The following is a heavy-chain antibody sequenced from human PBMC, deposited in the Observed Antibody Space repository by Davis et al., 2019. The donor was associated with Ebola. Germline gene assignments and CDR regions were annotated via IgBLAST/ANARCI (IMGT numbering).Heavy chain of an antibody. D-gene: IGHD2-2*01. V-gene: IGHV1-18*01. J-gene: IGHJ6*02. CDR2: ISAYNGNT. CDR1: GYTFTSYG. Sequence: ASVKVSCKASGYTFTSYGISWVRQAPGQGLEWMRWISAYNGNTNYAQKLQGRVTMTTDTSTSTAYMELRSLRSDDTAVYYCARYCSSTSCTYYYYGMDVWGQGTTVTVSS. CDR3: ARYCSSTSCTYYYYGMDV.